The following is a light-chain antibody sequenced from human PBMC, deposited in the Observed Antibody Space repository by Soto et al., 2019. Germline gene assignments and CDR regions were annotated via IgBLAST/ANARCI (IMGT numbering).Light chain of an antibody. Sequence: DIVMTQSPDSLAVSLGERATINCKSSQSVLYSSNNKNYLAWYQQRPGHPPKLLIYWASTRESVVPDRFSGSGSGTDFTLTITSLQAEDVAVYYCQQYESTPPTFGQGTKLEIK. J-gene: IGKJ2*01. V-gene: IGKV4-1*01. CDR3: QQYESTPPT. CDR1: QSVLYSSNNKNY. CDR2: WAS.